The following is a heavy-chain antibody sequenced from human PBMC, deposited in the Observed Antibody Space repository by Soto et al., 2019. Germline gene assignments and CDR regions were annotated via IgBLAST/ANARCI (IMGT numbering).Heavy chain of an antibody. J-gene: IGHJ4*02. CDR2: IFHDGSNT. V-gene: IGHV3-33*06. D-gene: IGHD5-18*01. CDR1: GFTFSKYA. Sequence: PGGSLRLSCAASGFTFSKYAMHWVRQAPGKGLKWVAVIFHDGSNTYYADSVKGRFTVSRDNSRNTLYLQMNSLRAADTAVYYCAKDGLGAYSYGSYYFDYWGQGTLVTVSS. CDR3: AKDGLGAYSYGSYYFDY.